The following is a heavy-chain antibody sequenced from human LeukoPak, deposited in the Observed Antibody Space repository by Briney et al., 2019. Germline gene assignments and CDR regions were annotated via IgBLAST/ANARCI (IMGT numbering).Heavy chain of an antibody. Sequence: PGGSLRLSCAASGFTFSNYAMSWVRQAPGKGLEWVSAISGSGGSTYYANSVKGRFTISRDNSKKSLYLQMNSLRAEDTAVYFCARVLGCTNGVCHDAFDIWGQGTVVTVSS. CDR2: ISGSGGST. CDR1: GFTFSNYA. J-gene: IGHJ3*02. CDR3: ARVLGCTNGVCHDAFDI. D-gene: IGHD2-8*01. V-gene: IGHV3-23*01.